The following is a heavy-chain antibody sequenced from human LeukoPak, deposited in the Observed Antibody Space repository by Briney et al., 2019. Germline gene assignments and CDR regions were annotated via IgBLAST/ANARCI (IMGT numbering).Heavy chain of an antibody. J-gene: IGHJ4*02. D-gene: IGHD2-2*01. V-gene: IGHV3-21*01. CDR3: ASSHCSSTSCYPYYFDY. CDR1: GFTFSSYS. Sequence: GGSLRLSCAASGFTFSSYSMNGVRQAPGKGLEWVSSISSSSNYIDYADSVKGRFTISRDNAKNSLYLQMNSQRAEDTAVYYCASSHCSSTSCYPYYFDYWGQGTLVTVSS. CDR2: ISSSSNYI.